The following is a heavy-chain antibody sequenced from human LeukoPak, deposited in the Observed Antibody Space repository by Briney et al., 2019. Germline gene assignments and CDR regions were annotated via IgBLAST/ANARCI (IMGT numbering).Heavy chain of an antibody. V-gene: IGHV4-38-2*02. CDR2: INHSGST. J-gene: IGHJ3*02. CDR3: ARPLGYTYVDAFDI. CDR1: GYSIRSGYY. D-gene: IGHD5-18*01. Sequence: SETLSLTCTVSGYSIRSGYYWGWIRQPPGKGLECIGSINHSGSTYYNPSLKSRVTISVDTSKNQFSLKLSSVTAADTAVYYCARPLGYTYVDAFDIWGQGTMVTVSS.